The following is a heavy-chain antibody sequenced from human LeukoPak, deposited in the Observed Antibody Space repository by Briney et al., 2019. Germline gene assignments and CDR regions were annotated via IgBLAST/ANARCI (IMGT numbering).Heavy chain of an antibody. Sequence: SETLSLTCTVSGGSISSYHWSWIRQPPGKGLEWIGYIYYSGSTNYNPSLKSRVTISVDTSKDQFSLKLSSVTAADTAVYYCARLTEWRGYYYYYMDVWGKGTTVTVSS. CDR1: GGSISSYH. V-gene: IGHV4-59*01. CDR2: IYYSGST. J-gene: IGHJ6*03. D-gene: IGHD1-20*01. CDR3: ARLTEWRGYYYYYMDV.